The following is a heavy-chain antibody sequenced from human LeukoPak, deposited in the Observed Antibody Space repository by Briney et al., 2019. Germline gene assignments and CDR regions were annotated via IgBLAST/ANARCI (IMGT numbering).Heavy chain of an antibody. Sequence: NPSETLSLTCTVSGGSISSGDYYWSWIRQPPGKGLEWIGYIYYSGSTNYNPSLKSRVTISVDTSKNQFSLKLSSVTAADTAVYYCARVNPIAAAGITDYWGQGTLVTVSS. V-gene: IGHV4-30-4*08. D-gene: IGHD6-13*01. CDR3: ARVNPIAAAGITDY. CDR2: IYYSGST. CDR1: GGSISSGDYY. J-gene: IGHJ4*02.